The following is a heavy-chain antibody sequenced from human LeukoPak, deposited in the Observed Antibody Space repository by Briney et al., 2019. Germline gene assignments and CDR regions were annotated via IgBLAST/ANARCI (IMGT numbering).Heavy chain of an antibody. CDR1: GGSISSYY. CDR2: IYTSGST. Sequence: SETLSLTCTVSGGSISSYYWSWIRQPAGKGLEWIGRIYTSGSTNYNPSLKSQVTMSVDTSKNQFSLKVSCVTAADTAVYYCARVVGYTYGYQDNWFDPWGQGTLVTVSS. CDR3: ARVVGYTYGYQDNWFDP. J-gene: IGHJ5*02. D-gene: IGHD5-18*01. V-gene: IGHV4-4*07.